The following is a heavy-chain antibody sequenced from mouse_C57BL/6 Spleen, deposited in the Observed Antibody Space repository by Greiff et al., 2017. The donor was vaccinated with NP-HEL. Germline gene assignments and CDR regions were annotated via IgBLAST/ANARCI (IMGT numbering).Heavy chain of an antibody. D-gene: IGHD2-3*01. CDR1: GYTFTSYW. V-gene: IGHV1-59*01. Sequence: QVQLQQPGAELVRPGTSVKLSCKASGYTFTSYWMHWVKQRPGQGLEWIGVIDPSDSYTNYNQKFKGKATLTVDTSSSTAYMQLSSLTSEDSAVYYCARTPSMTHYPMDYWGQGTSVTVSS. J-gene: IGHJ4*01. CDR3: ARTPSMTHYPMDY. CDR2: IDPSDSYT.